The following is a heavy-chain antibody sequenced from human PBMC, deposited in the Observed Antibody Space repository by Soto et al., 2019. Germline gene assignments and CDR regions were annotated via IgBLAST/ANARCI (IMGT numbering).Heavy chain of an antibody. CDR1: GFTFGDSY. CDR2: ISPGSRYP. CDR3: VRGGGGGLFDP. Sequence: QVQLVESGGGLVPPGGSLRLSCAGSGFTFGDSYMSWIRQAPGKGLEWLSYISPGSRYPAYADSVKGLFTISRDNAKSSLYLQMMSLTAEDTAIYYCVRGGGGGLFDPWGQGTMVTVSS. J-gene: IGHJ5*02. V-gene: IGHV3-11*06. D-gene: IGHD2-15*01.